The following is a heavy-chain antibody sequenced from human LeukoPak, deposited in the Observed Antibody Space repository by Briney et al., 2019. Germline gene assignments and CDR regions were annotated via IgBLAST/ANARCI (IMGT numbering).Heavy chain of an antibody. CDR2: INANNGDT. Sequence: ASVKVSCKASGYTFTTYGISWVRQAPGQGLEWMGWINANNGDTQYAQKLQGRITMTTDTSTSTVYMELRSLRSDDTAVYYCTRDFVLLTSYDVFENWGQGTLVTVSS. V-gene: IGHV1-18*01. J-gene: IGHJ4*02. CDR1: GYTFTTYG. D-gene: IGHD3-3*01. CDR3: TRDFVLLTSYDVFEN.